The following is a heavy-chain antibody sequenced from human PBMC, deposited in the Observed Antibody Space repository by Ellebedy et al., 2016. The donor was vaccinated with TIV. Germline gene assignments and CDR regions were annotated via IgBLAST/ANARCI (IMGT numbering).Heavy chain of an antibody. V-gene: IGHV3-23*01. CDR3: ASRSESYPPKIDY. J-gene: IGHJ4*02. CDR2: ISGSGGSI. D-gene: IGHD3-10*01. CDR1: GFTFSSYA. Sequence: GESLKISCAASGFTFSSYAMNWVRQAPGKGLEWVSAISGSGGSIYYADSVKGRFTISRDNSKNTLYLQMNSLRAGDTAVYYCASRSESYPPKIDYWGQGALVTVSS.